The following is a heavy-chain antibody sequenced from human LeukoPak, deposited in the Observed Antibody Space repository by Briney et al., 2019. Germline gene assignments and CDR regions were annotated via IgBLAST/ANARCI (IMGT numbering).Heavy chain of an antibody. V-gene: IGHV1-18*01. D-gene: IGHD3-22*01. CDR2: IGAFNGNT. Sequence: ASVKVSCKASGYSFDRYGISWVRQAPGQGLKWLGWIGAFNGNTNYAQNLQGRVTMTADTSPTTAYMELRSLSSDDTAVYYCARDFLSYDGSENHFEDTFDIWGQGTMVTVSS. CDR1: GYSFDRYG. J-gene: IGHJ3*02. CDR3: ARDFLSYDGSENHFEDTFDI.